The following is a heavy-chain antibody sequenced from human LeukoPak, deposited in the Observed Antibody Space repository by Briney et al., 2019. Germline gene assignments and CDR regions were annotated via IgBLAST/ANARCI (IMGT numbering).Heavy chain of an antibody. J-gene: IGHJ4*02. CDR3: ATYYCSTTSCYPYFFDY. V-gene: IGHV1-18*01. D-gene: IGHD2-2*01. Sequence: GASVKVSCKASGYPFTRYGISWVRQAPGQGLEWMGWINPDNGNTKYAQKFQGRVTMTTDTSTGTAHMELRSLRSDDTAVYYCATYYCSTTSCYPYFFDYWGQGTLVTVS. CDR1: GYPFTRYG. CDR2: INPDNGNT.